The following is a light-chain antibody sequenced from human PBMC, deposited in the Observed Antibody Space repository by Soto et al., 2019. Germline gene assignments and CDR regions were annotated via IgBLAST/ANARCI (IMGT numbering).Light chain of an antibody. Sequence: QLVLTQPPSASGTPGQRVTISCSGSSSNIGSNYVYWYQQLPGTAPKLLIYSNNQRPSGVPDRFSGSKSGTSASLAISGLRSEDEAHYYCAAWDDSLSGVVFGGGTKLTVL. CDR2: SNN. CDR3: AAWDDSLSGVV. CDR1: SSNIGSNY. V-gene: IGLV1-47*02. J-gene: IGLJ2*01.